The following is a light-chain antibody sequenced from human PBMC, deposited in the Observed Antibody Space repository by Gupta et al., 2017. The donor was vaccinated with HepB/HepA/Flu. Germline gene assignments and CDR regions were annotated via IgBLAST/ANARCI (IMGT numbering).Light chain of an antibody. J-gene: IGLJ3*02. CDR1: SRDVSGYDI. V-gene: IGLV2-14*01. Sequence: QTSLTQPASLSGPPGQSITIFCTGTSRDVSGYDIVSWYQQHPRKAPNVMIFDVGSRRSGVSTRLSGSTTGNTAALLITGLQADVEGDYYCTPYTSSSTGVFGGGTKLTVL. CDR3: TPYTSSSTGV. CDR2: DVG.